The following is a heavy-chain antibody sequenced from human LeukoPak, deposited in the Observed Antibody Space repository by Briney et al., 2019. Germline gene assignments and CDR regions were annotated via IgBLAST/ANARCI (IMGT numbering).Heavy chain of an antibody. D-gene: IGHD3-22*01. CDR1: GFSFSDYA. CDR2: ITGSGGVT. CDR3: AKDGLYYDGSTHIYYFDY. V-gene: IGHV3-23*01. J-gene: IGHJ4*02. Sequence: PGGSLRLSCAASGFSFSDYAMAWVRRAPGKGLEWVSVITGSGGVTHYAGSVKGRFTISRDNSKNTLYLQMNNLRVEDTARYYCAKDGLYYDGSTHIYYFDYWGQGTLVAVSS.